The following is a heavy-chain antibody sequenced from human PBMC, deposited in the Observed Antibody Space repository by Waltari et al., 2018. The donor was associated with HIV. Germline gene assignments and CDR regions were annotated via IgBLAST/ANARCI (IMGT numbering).Heavy chain of an antibody. D-gene: IGHD5-18*01. CDR1: GFTFSSYE. CDR3: ARQLWVPFDAFDI. V-gene: IGHV3-48*03. CDR2: IRSIGSTI. Sequence: EVQLVESGGGLVQPGGSLRLSCAASGFTFSSYEMNWVRQAPGKGLEWVSYIRSIGSTIYYADSVKGRFTISRDNAKNSLYLQMNSLRAEDTAVYYCARQLWVPFDAFDIWGQGTMVTVSS. J-gene: IGHJ3*02.